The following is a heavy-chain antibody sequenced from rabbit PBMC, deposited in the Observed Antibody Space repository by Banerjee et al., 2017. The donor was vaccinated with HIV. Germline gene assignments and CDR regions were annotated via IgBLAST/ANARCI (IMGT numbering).Heavy chain of an antibody. D-gene: IGHD1-1*01. Sequence: QEQLVESGGGLVKPEGSLTLTCTASGFYFNNKYVMCWVRQAPGKGLEWIACINSNTGNTVYPTWAKGRFTISRTSSTTVALQMTSLTAADTATYFCARDFSSDFDLWGPGTLVTVS. J-gene: IGHJ4*01. CDR1: GFYFNNKYV. CDR2: INSNTGNT. V-gene: IGHV1S45*01. CDR3: ARDFSSDFDL.